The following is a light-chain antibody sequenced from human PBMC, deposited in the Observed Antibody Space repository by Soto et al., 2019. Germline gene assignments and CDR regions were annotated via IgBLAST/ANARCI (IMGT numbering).Light chain of an antibody. CDR3: ISYAGSDNFV. Sequence: QSALAQPPSASGSPGQSVTISCTGTSSDVGGYNYVSWYQQHPGKAPKLMIYEVSKRPSGVPDRFSGSKSDNTAYLTVSGLQAEDEADYYCISYAGSDNFVFGTATKVTVL. V-gene: IGLV2-8*01. J-gene: IGLJ1*01. CDR1: SSDVGGYNY. CDR2: EVS.